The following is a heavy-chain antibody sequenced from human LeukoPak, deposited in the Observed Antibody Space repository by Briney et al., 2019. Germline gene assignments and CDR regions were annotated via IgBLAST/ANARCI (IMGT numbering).Heavy chain of an antibody. Sequence: SVKVSGKATGFTFTSSAVQWVRHARGQRIKWIGWIVVGSGHTNYAQKFQERLTITRDMSTSTAYMELSSLRSEDTAVYYRAAVQDCSGGSCYLDAFDIWGQGTVVSVSS. V-gene: IGHV1-58*01. CDR1: GFTFTSSA. CDR2: IVVGSGHT. CDR3: AAVQDCSGGSCYLDAFDI. D-gene: IGHD2-15*01. J-gene: IGHJ3*02.